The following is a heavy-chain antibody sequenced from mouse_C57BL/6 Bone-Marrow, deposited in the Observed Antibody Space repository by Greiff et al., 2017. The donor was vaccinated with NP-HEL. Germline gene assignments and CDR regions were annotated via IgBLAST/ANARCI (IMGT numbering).Heavy chain of an antibody. V-gene: IGHV2-9*01. Sequence: VMLVESGPGLVAPSQSLSITCTVSGFSLTSYGVDWVRQPPGKGLEWLGVIWGGGSTHYNSALMSRLSISKDNSKSHVFLNMNSLLTDDTATFSCDKHGYSKVYWYFDVWGTGTTVTVTS. J-gene: IGHJ1*03. CDR2: IWGGGST. CDR1: GFSLTSYG. CDR3: DKHGYSKVYWYFDV. D-gene: IGHD2-5*01.